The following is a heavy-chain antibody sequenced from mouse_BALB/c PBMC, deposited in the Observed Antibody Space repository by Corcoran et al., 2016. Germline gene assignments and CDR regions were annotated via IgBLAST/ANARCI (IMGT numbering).Heavy chain of an antibody. Sequence: LVKTGASVKISCKASGYSFTGYYMHWVKQSHGKSLEWIGYISCYNGATSYNQKFKGKATFTVDTSSSTAYMQFNSLTSEDSAVYYCAREGAITTATNWLAYWGQGTLVTVSA. CDR1: GYSFTGYY. CDR2: ISCYNGAT. V-gene: IGHV1S34*01. D-gene: IGHD1-2*01. J-gene: IGHJ3*01. CDR3: AREGAITTATNWLAY.